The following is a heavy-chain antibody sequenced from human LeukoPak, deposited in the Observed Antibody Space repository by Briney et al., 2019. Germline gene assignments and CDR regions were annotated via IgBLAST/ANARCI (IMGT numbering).Heavy chain of an antibody. CDR3: ARALYGSGSYYDLDY. J-gene: IGHJ4*02. CDR1: GFTFSSYW. V-gene: IGHV3-7*01. CDR2: IKQDGSEK. D-gene: IGHD3-10*01. Sequence: PGGSLRLSCAASGFTFSSYWMSWVRQAPGKGLEWVANIKQDGSEKYYVDSVKGRFTISRDNAKNSLYLQMNSLRAEDTAVYYCARALYGSGSYYDLDYWGQGTLVTVSS.